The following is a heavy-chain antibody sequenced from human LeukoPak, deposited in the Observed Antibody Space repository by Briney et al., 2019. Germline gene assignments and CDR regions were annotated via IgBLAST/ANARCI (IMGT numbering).Heavy chain of an antibody. V-gene: IGHV1-2*02. CDR1: GYSFTDYY. D-gene: IGHD2-21*01. CDR3: ARADRLHGGPYLIGP. CDR2: INRNGGGT. Sequence: ASVKVSCKTSGYSFTDYYMHWVRQAPGQGLEWMGWINRNGGGTSSAQTFQGRVTMTRDTSISTVYMEVSWLTSDDTAIYYCARADRLHGGPYLIGPWGQGTLVTVSS. J-gene: IGHJ5*02.